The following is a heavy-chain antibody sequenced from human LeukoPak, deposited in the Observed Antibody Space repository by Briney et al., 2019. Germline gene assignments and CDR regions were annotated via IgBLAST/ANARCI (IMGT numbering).Heavy chain of an antibody. J-gene: IGHJ3*02. CDR2: IFYSGST. D-gene: IGHD3-3*01. V-gene: IGHV4-39*07. Sequence: SETLSLTCTVSSGSISTSNYYWGWVRQPPGKALEWIGNIFYSGSTYYSPSLKSRVTISLDTSRNQFSLKLSSVTAADTAVYYCARDFSEGDAFDIWGQGTMVTVSS. CDR3: ARDFSEGDAFDI. CDR1: SGSISTSNYY.